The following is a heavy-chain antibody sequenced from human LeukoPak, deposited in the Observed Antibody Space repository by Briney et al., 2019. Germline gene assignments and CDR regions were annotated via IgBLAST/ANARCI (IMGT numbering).Heavy chain of an antibody. J-gene: IGHJ6*02. Sequence: SVKVSCKASGGTFSSYTISWVRQAPGQGLEWVGRIIPILGIANYARKFQGRVTITADKSTSTAYMELSSLRSEDTAVYYCARNSGYDWGEGMDVWGQGTTVTVSS. CDR2: IIPILGIA. V-gene: IGHV1-69*02. CDR1: GGTFSSYT. CDR3: ARNSGYDWGEGMDV. D-gene: IGHD5-12*01.